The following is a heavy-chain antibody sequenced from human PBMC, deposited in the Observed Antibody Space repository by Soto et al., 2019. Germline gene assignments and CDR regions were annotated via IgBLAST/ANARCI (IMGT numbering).Heavy chain of an antibody. D-gene: IGHD2-21*02. V-gene: IGHV5-10-1*01. J-gene: IGHJ5*02. CDR1: GYSFTSYW. Sequence: GESLKISCKGSGYSFTSYWISWVRQMPGKGLEWMGRIDPSDSYTNYSPSFQGHVTISADNSKNTLYLQMNSLRAEDTAVYYCAKGFIRDCGGDCTVDTWGQGTLVTVSS. CDR3: AKGFIRDCGGDCTVDT. CDR2: IDPSDSYT.